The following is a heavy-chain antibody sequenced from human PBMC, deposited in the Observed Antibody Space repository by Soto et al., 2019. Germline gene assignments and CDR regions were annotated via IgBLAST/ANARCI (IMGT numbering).Heavy chain of an antibody. CDR2: IWYDGSNK. CDR1: GFPFSSYG. J-gene: IGHJ5*02. D-gene: IGHD6-13*01. Sequence: LRLSCAASGFPFSSYGMHWVRQASGKGLEWVAVIWYDGSNKYYADSVKGRFTISRDNSKNTLYLQMNSLRAEDTAVYYCARGYSGSWSWFDPWGQGTLVTVSS. V-gene: IGHV3-33*01. CDR3: ARGYSGSWSWFDP.